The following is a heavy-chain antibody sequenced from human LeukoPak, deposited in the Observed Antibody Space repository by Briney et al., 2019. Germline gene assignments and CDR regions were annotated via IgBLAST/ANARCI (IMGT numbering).Heavy chain of an antibody. V-gene: IGHV4-59*01. CDR3: ARGYSSSWGYYFGY. CDR1: GGSISSYY. Sequence: NPSETLSLTCTVSGGSISSYYWSWIRQPPGKGLEWIGYIYYSGSTNYNPSLKSRVTISVDTSKNQFSLKLSSVTAADTAVYYCARGYSSSWGYYFGYWGQGTLVTVSS. CDR2: IYYSGST. J-gene: IGHJ4*02. D-gene: IGHD6-13*01.